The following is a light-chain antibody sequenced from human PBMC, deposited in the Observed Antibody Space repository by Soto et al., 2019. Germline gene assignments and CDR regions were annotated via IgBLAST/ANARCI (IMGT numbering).Light chain of an antibody. Sequence: EIVLTQSPCTLSLSPGERATLSCRASQSVSSSYLAWYQQKPGQAPRLLIYGASTRATDVPDRFSGSGSGADFTLSISRLEPEDFAVYSCQQYSQWPITFGQGTRLEIK. CDR3: QQYSQWPIT. V-gene: IGKV3-20*01. CDR2: GAS. CDR1: QSVSSSY. J-gene: IGKJ5*01.